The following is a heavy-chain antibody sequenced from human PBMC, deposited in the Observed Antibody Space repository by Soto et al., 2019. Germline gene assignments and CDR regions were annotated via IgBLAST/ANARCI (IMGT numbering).Heavy chain of an antibody. J-gene: IGHJ6*02. CDR1: GGSFSGYY. Sequence: SVTLSLTCSVYGGSFSGYYWSWISPPPGKGLEWIGEINHSGSTNYNPSLKSRVTISVDTSKNQFSLKLSSVTAADTAVYYCARARGSGSYYIPTYYYYGMDGWGQGTTVTVSS. V-gene: IGHV4-34*01. CDR3: ARARGSGSYYIPTYYYYGMDG. CDR2: INHSGST. D-gene: IGHD3-10*01.